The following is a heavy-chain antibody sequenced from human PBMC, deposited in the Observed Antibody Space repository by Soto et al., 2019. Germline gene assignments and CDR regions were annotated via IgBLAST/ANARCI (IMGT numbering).Heavy chain of an antibody. CDR1: GGTFSSYA. D-gene: IGHD6-13*01. J-gene: IGHJ6*02. CDR3: ARDGVRSSSGSWYETGYYYYGMDV. V-gene: IGHV1-69*13. CDR2: IIPIFGTA. Sequence: ASVKVSCKASGGTFSSYAISWVRQAPGQGLEWMGGIIPIFGTANYAQKFQGRVTITADESTSTAYMELSSLRSEDTAVYYCARDGVRSSSGSWYETGYYYYGMDVWGQGTTVTVSS.